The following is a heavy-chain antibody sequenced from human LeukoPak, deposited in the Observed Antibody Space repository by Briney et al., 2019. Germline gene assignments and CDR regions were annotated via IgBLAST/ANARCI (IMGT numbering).Heavy chain of an antibody. CDR2: IYYSGST. CDR1: GYSISSGYH. V-gene: IGHV4-38-2*02. CDR3: ARDGFSSKWFDP. Sequence: SETLSLTCTVSGYSISSGYHWGWIRQPPGKGLEWIGSIYYSGSTYYNPSLKSRVTISVDTSKNQFSLKLSSVTAADTAVYYCARDGFSSKWFDPWGQGTLVTVSS. J-gene: IGHJ5*02.